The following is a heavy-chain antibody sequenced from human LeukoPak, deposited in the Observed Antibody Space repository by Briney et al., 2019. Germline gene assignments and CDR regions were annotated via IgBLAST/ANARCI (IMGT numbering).Heavy chain of an antibody. Sequence: SETLSLTCTVSGGSISSSSYYWGWIRQPPGKGLEWIGSIYYSGSTYYNPSLKSRVTISVDTSKNQFSLKLSSVTAADTAVYYCARENGVYGWYYFDYWGQGTLVTVSS. CDR1: GGSISSSSYY. J-gene: IGHJ4*02. CDR2: IYYSGST. D-gene: IGHD3-10*01. V-gene: IGHV4-39*07. CDR3: ARENGVYGWYYFDY.